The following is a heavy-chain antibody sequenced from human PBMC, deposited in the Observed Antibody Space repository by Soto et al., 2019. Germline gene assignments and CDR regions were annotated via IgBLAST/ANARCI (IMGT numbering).Heavy chain of an antibody. D-gene: IGHD6-13*01. CDR2: IYYTGST. J-gene: IGHJ4*02. Sequence: QVQLQESGPGLVKPSETLSLTCTVSGGSISTYYWSWIRQPPGKGLEWIGHIYYTGSTNYNPSLKSRVTISLDTSKIQFSLKLSSVTAADTAVYYCARRVAAAGTHFDYWGQGTLVTVSS. CDR1: GGSISTYY. V-gene: IGHV4-59*08. CDR3: ARRVAAAGTHFDY.